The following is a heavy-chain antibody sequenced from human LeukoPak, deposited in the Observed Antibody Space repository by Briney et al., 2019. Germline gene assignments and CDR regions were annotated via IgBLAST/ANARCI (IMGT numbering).Heavy chain of an antibody. CDR3: ARSPYSSGPPNDY. CDR2: FDPEDGDA. V-gene: IGHV1-24*01. CDR1: GYTLTELS. Sequence: ASVKVSCKVSGYTLTELSIHWVRQAPGKGLEWMGGFDPEDGDAIYAQSFQGRVTMTEDTSTDTPYMELRSLRSEDTAVYYCARSPYSSGPPNDYWGQGTLVTVSS. J-gene: IGHJ4*02. D-gene: IGHD6-19*01.